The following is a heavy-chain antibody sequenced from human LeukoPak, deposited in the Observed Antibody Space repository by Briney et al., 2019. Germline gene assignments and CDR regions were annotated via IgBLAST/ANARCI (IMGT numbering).Heavy chain of an antibody. CDR2: INPNSGGT. J-gene: IGHJ4*02. CDR3: AREGSTMVRPLDY. D-gene: IGHD3-10*01. Sequence: ASVKVSCKASGYTFTGYYMHWVRQAPGQGLEWMGWINPNSGGTNYAQKFQGRVTMTRDTSTSTAYMELSRLRSDDTDVYYCAREGSTMVRPLDYWGQGTLVTVSS. CDR1: GYTFTGYY. V-gene: IGHV1-2*02.